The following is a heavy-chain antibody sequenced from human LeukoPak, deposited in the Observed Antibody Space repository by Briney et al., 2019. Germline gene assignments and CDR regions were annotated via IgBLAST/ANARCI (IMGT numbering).Heavy chain of an antibody. V-gene: IGHV3-7*01. D-gene: IGHD1-26*01. CDR3: ARLLGDRTIYDY. Sequence: GGSLRLSCAASTFTFNANWMSWVRRAPGKGLEWVATIKRDGLEKYYVDPVKGRFTISRDNAKNSVYLQMNSLRVDDTAVYYCARLLGDRTIYDYWGQGTLVTVSS. J-gene: IGHJ4*02. CDR2: IKRDGLEK. CDR1: TFTFNANW.